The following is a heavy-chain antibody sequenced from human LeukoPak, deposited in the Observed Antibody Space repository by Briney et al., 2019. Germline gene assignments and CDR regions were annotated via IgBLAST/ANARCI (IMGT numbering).Heavy chain of an antibody. Sequence: AGGSLRLSCAASGFTFTNHGMSWVRQALGKGLEWVSAITGSGDRTYYADSVKGRFTISRDNSKNTLYLQMNSLRAEDTALYYCAKDRMDPVNYWGQGTLVTVSS. V-gene: IGHV3-23*01. J-gene: IGHJ4*02. CDR2: ITGSGDRT. CDR1: GFTFTNHG. CDR3: AKDRMDPVNY. D-gene: IGHD2-2*03.